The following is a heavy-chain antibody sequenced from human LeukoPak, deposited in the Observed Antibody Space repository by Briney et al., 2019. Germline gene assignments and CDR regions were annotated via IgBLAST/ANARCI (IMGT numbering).Heavy chain of an antibody. J-gene: IGHJ4*02. V-gene: IGHV4/OR15-8*01. D-gene: IGHD3-16*02. CDR3: ARQHDTLWGNYPDY. CDR2: IHHDGRV. Sequence: SETLSLTCDVSGGSIDSTNWWNWVRQPPGKGLEWIGEIHHDGRVNYNPSLKSRVTLSVDKSKNQFSLRLNSVTAADTAMYYCARQHDTLWGNYPDYWGQGTLVTVSS. CDR1: GGSIDSTNW.